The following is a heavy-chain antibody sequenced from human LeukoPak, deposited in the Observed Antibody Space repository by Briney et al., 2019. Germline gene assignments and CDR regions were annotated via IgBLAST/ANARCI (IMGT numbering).Heavy chain of an antibody. D-gene: IGHD2-2*01. Sequence: GGSLRLSCAASGFTFSSYAMSWVRRAPGKGLEWVSTITGSGATTNYADSVKGRFTICRDNSKNTLSLQGNSLSAEDTAVYYCAKGRYCDSTTCAYHGLDVWGQGTTVTVSS. CDR3: AKGRYCDSTTCAYHGLDV. CDR2: ITGSGATT. CDR1: GFTFSSYA. V-gene: IGHV3-23*01. J-gene: IGHJ6*02.